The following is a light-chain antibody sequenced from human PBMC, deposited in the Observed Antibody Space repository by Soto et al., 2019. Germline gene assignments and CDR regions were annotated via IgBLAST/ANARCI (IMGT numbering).Light chain of an antibody. CDR2: DAS. J-gene: IGKJ4*01. V-gene: IGKV1-33*01. CDR3: QQCDDVPLT. Sequence: DIQMTQSPSSLSASVGDRVTITCQASQDITKYLNWYQHKPGSAPKLLIYDASNLETGVPSRFSGSGSGTHFTFTISSLQPEDVATYYCQQCDDVPLTFGGGTKVEIQ. CDR1: QDITKY.